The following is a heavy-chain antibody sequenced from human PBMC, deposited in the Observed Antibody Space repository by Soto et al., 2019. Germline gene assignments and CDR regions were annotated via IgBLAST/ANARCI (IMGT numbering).Heavy chain of an antibody. CDR2: IWYDGSNK. D-gene: IGHD6-13*01. CDR3: AREGGGAARSWYFA. CDR1: GFTLSSYG. Sequence: PGGSLRLSCAASGFTLSSYGMHWVRQAPGKGLEWVAVIWYDGSNKYYADSVKGRFTISRDNSKNTLYLQMNSLRAEDTAVYYCAREGGGAARSWYFAWGQGT. J-gene: IGHJ5*02. V-gene: IGHV3-33*01.